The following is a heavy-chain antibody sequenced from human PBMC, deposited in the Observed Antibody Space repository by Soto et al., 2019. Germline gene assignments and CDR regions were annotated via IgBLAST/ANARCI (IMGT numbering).Heavy chain of an antibody. CDR2: IYYSGST. J-gene: IGHJ4*02. CDR3: ARARSHHF. CDR1: GDPVRPYY. Sequence: QVQLQESGPGLVKPSETLSLTGTVSGDPVRPYYWSWIRQPPGKGLDWIGNIYYSGSTHYNPSLKNRVAISVDTSNNQFSLRLRSVTAAVTSVYYCARARSHHFWGQGTLVTVSS. V-gene: IGHV4-59*02.